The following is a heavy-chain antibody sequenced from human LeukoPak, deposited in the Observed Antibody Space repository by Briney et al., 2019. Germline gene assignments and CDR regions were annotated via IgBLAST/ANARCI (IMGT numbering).Heavy chain of an antibody. Sequence: GGSLRLSCAASGFTFSGYWIHWVRQAPGKGLVWVSRINSDGSSTSYADSVKGRFTISRDNAKKTLYLQMNSLRAEDTAVYYCARPSGSYYYDAFDIWGQGTMVTVSS. CDR3: ARPSGSYYYDAFDI. CDR2: INSDGSST. D-gene: IGHD3-10*01. J-gene: IGHJ3*02. CDR1: GFTFSGYW. V-gene: IGHV3-74*01.